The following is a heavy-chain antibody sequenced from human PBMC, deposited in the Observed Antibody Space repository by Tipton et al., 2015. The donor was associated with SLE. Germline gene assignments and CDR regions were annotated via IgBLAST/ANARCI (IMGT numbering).Heavy chain of an antibody. CDR2: VYYSGCT. V-gene: IGHV4-39*07. J-gene: IGHJ4*02. CDR3: ARDEYRYDATGYHLLGHFDF. CDR1: GGSISSDIYS. Sequence: TLSLTCTVSGGSISSDIYSWAWIRQPPGKGLEWLGSVYYSGCTFYNPSLKSRVTISLDTSKNQFSLNLSSVTAADTAVYYCARDEYRYDATGYHLLGHFDFWGQGTLVTVSS. D-gene: IGHD3-22*01.